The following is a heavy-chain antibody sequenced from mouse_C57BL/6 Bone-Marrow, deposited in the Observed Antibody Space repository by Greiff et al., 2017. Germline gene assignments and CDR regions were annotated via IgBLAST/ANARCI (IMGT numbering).Heavy chain of an antibody. CDR2: IWSGGST. Sequence: QVQLKESGPGLVQPSQSLSITCTVSGFSFTSYGVHWVRQSPGKGLEWLGVIWSGGSTDYNATFIPRLRISKDNSKSQVFFKMNSLQADDTAIYYCARNRILRYAMDYWGQGTTVTVAS. D-gene: IGHD5-2*01. V-gene: IGHV2-2*01. CDR3: ARNRILRYAMDY. CDR1: GFSFTSYG. J-gene: IGHJ4*01.